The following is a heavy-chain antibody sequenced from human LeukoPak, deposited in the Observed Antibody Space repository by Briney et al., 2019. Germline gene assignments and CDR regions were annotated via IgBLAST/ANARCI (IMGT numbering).Heavy chain of an antibody. V-gene: IGHV4-39*07. D-gene: IGHD2-2*02. J-gene: IGHJ5*02. CDR3: ARVVGYCSSTSCYINWFDP. CDR2: IYYSGST. CDR1: GASISSYY. Sequence: PSETLSLTCTVSGASISSYYWSWIRQPPGKGLEWIGSIYYSGSTYYNPSLKSRVTISVDTSKNQFSLKLSSVTAADTAVYYCARVVGYCSSTSCYINWFDPWGQGTLVTVSS.